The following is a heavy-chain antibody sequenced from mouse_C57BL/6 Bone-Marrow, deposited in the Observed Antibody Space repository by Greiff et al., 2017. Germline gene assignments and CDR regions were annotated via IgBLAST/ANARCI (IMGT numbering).Heavy chain of an antibody. V-gene: IGHV1-82*01. CDR3: AKNGYDFDY. D-gene: IGHD2-2*01. CDR2: IYPGDGDT. CDR1: GYAFSSSW. J-gene: IGHJ2*01. Sequence: FQLQQSGPALVQPGASVQISCKASGYAFSSSWMNWVKQRPGKGLEWIGRIYPGDGDTNYNGKFKGKATLTADKSSSTAYMQLSSLTSEDSAVYFCAKNGYDFDYWGQGTTLTVSS.